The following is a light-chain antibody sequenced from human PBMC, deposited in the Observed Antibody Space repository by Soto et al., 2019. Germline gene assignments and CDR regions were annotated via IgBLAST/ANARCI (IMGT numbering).Light chain of an antibody. CDR2: GAS. J-gene: IGKJ1*01. CDR3: QHYNSYL. V-gene: IGKV3-20*01. Sequence: EIFLTQSPGTLSLSPGERATLSCRASQSVSSSYLAWYQQKPGQAPRLLIYGASSRATGIPDRFSGSGSGTEFTLTISSLQPDDFATYYCQHYNSYLFGQGTKVDIK. CDR1: QSVSSSY.